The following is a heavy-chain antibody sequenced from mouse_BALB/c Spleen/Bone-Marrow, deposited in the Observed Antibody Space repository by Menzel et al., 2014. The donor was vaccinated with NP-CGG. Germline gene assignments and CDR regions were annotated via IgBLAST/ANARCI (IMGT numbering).Heavy chain of an antibody. Sequence: VQLQQSGAELARPGASVRMSCKASCYSFTSFTMHWLKQRPGQGLEWIAYIVPSSAYSNYNQKFKDKATLTADRSSNTAYMQLSLTCEDSAVYYCAREGSYDGCSGHFDFWGPGTTLTVSS. CDR2: IVPSSAYS. CDR1: CYSFTSFT. CDR3: AREGSYDGCSGHFDF. D-gene: IGHD2-3*01. V-gene: IGHV1-4*01. J-gene: IGHJ2*01.